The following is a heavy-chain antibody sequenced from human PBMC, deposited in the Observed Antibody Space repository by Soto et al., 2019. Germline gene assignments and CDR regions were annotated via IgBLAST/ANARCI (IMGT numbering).Heavy chain of an antibody. V-gene: IGHV3-30*18. CDR1: GFTFSSYG. CDR2: ISYDGSNK. J-gene: IGHJ6*03. Sequence: QVQLVESGGGVVQPGRSLRLSCAASGFTFSSYGMHWVRQAPGKELEWVAVISYDGSNKYYADSVKGRFTISRDNSKNTLYLQMNSLRAEDTAVYYCAKDRVDCSGGSCYPYYYYYYMDVWGKGTTVTVSS. CDR3: AKDRVDCSGGSCYPYYYYYYMDV. D-gene: IGHD2-15*01.